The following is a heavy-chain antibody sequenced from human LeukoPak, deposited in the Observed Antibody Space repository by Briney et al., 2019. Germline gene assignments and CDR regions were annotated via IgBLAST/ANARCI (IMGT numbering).Heavy chain of an antibody. V-gene: IGHV4-39*07. CDR1: GGSISSSSFY. CDR2: INHSGST. D-gene: IGHD3-22*01. Sequence: SETLSLTCTVSGGSISSSSFYWSWIRQPPGKGLEWIGEINHSGSTNYNPSLKSRVTISVDTSKNQFSLKLSSVTAADTAVYYCARLRYDSSGYYFGFDYWGQGTLVTVSS. CDR3: ARLRYDSSGYYFGFDY. J-gene: IGHJ4*02.